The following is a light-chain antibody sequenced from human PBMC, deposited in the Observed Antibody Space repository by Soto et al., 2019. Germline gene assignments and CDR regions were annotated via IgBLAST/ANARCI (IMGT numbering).Light chain of an antibody. V-gene: IGLV4-60*03. CDR1: SGYSSYI. Sequence: QPVLTQSSSASASLGSSVKLTCTLSSGYSSYIITWHQQQPGKAPRYLMKLESSGSYNKESGVPDRFSGSSSGADRYLTISNLQSEDEADYYCEVWDSNTRVFGTGTKVT. J-gene: IGLJ1*01. CDR2: LESSGSY. CDR3: EVWDSNTRV.